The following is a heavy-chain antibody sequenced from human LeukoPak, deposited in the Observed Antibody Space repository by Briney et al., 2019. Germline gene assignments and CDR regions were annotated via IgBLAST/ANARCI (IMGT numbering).Heavy chain of an antibody. V-gene: IGHV1-69*05. CDR3: ASELGAVDY. CDR2: IVPIFGTA. D-gene: IGHD7-27*01. Sequence: ASVKVSCKASGGTFSSYAISWVRQAPGQGLEWMGGIVPIFGTANYAQKFQGRVTITTDESTSTAYMEPSSLRSEDTAVYYCASELGAVDYWGQGTLVTVSS. J-gene: IGHJ4*02. CDR1: GGTFSSYA.